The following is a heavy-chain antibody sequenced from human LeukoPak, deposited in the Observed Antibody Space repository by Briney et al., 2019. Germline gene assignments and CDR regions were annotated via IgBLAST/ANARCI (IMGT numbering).Heavy chain of an antibody. CDR2: IFPSGGEI. J-gene: IGHJ4*02. Sequence: GGSLRLSCAVSGFTFSDYCMNWIRQAPGKGLEWVSSIFPSGGEIHYADSVRGRFTISRDNSKSILSLQMNSLRAEDTAIYYCATYRQVLLPFESWGQGTLVTVSS. CDR1: GFTFSDYC. CDR3: ATYRQVLLPFES. D-gene: IGHD5-18*01. V-gene: IGHV3-23*01.